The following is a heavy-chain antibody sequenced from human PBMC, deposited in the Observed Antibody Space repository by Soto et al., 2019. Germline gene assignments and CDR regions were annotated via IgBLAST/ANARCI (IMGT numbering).Heavy chain of an antibody. D-gene: IGHD6-19*01. CDR1: GGTSTRYA. Sequence: QERLVQSGAEVRKPGSSVKVSCKVTGGTSTRYAINWVRQAPGQGLEWMGGIVPMFGTSKYAQKFQGRVTITADTSTNIAYMELRSLRSEDTAVYYCVRDFWQWLVQYYYGMAVWGQGTTVTVSS. V-gene: IGHV1-69*06. J-gene: IGHJ6*02. CDR2: IVPMFGTS. CDR3: VRDFWQWLVQYYYGMAV.